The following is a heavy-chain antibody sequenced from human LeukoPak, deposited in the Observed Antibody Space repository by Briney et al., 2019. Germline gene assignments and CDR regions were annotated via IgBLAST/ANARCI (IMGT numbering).Heavy chain of an antibody. J-gene: IGHJ4*02. Sequence: PGGSLRLSCAASGFTFSSYSMNWVRQAPGKGLEWVSSISSSSSYIYYADSVKGRFTISRDNAKNSLYLQMNSLRAEDTAVYYCARLTSSSHGFDYWGQGTLVTVSS. CDR1: GFTFSSYS. V-gene: IGHV3-21*01. CDR3: ARLTSSSHGFDY. CDR2: ISSSSSYI. D-gene: IGHD6-6*01.